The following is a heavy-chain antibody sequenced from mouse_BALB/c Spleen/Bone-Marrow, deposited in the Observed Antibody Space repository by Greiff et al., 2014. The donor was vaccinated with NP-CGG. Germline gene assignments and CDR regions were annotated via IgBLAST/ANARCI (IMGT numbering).Heavy chain of an antibody. CDR2: IYPHNGGN. J-gene: IGHJ2*03. CDR1: GYTFTDYN. CDR3: ARSGVSTGTTFFFDY. Sequence: VQLQQSGPELVKPGASVKISCKASGYTFTDYNMHWVKQSHGKSLEWIVYIYPHNGGNGYNQKFKNKATLTVGSSSSTAYMELRSLASEDSAVYYCARSGVSTGTTFFFDYWGQGTSLTVSS. D-gene: IGHD1-1*01. V-gene: IGHV1S29*02.